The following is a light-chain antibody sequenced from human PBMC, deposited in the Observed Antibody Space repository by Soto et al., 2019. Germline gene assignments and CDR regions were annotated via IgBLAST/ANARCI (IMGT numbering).Light chain of an antibody. V-gene: IGKV1-39*01. CDR1: QSIVIY. J-gene: IGKJ4*01. CDR2: AAS. Sequence: DIQMTQSPSSLSASVGDRVTITCRASQSIVIYLNWYQQKPGKAPELLIYAASSLQSGVPSRFSGSGSGTDFTLTISSLQPEDFATYYCQQSYSAPRTFGGGTKVQIK. CDR3: QQSYSAPRT.